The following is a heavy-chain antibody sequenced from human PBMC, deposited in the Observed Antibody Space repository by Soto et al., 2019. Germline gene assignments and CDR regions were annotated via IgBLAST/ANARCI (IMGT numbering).Heavy chain of an antibody. J-gene: IGHJ4*02. CDR1: GGNFNNYA. Sequence: SVKVSCKASGGNFNNYAISWVRQAPGQGLEWVGRIMPIFGAAHYAPSLQGRVTITADESTGTAYMELSSLRSEDTAIYYCARENKQMVRGAFDXWGQGTLVTVSX. CDR2: IMPIFGAA. CDR3: ARENKQMVRGAFDX. V-gene: IGHV1-69*13. D-gene: IGHD6-13*01.